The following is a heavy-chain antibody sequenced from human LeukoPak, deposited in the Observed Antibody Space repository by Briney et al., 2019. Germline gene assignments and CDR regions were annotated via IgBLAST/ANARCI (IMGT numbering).Heavy chain of an antibody. V-gene: IGHV3-33*06. CDR3: AKSKSRVAAAGTESGPNWFDP. D-gene: IGHD6-13*01. J-gene: IGHJ5*02. CDR2: IWYDGSNK. CDR1: GFTFSSYG. Sequence: GGSLRLSCAASGFTFSSYGMHWVRQAPGKGLEWVAVIWYDGSNKYYADSVKGRFTISRDNSKNTLYLQMNSLRAEDTAVYYCAKSKSRVAAAGTESGPNWFDPWGQGTLVTVSS.